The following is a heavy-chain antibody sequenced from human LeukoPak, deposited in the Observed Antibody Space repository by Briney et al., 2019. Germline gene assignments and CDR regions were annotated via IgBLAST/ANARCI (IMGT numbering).Heavy chain of an antibody. CDR3: ARVVSGVTGGDY. CDR2: ITPTSTTI. J-gene: IGHJ4*02. D-gene: IGHD3-3*01. Sequence: HAGGSLSLSCAASGYSYSTYNMIWVRQAPGKGLECISSITPTSTTIHYADSVKGRFSVSRDNANSLLHLHMNSLRVEDTAVYYCARVVSGVTGGDYWGQGTLVSVSS. V-gene: IGHV3-48*04. CDR1: GYSYSTYN.